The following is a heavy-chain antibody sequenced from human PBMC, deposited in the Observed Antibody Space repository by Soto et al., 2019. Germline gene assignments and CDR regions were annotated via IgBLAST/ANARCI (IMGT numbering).Heavy chain of an antibody. CDR3: ARDPNGDYLGAFDF. CDR1: GFTFSSFF. J-gene: IGHJ3*01. V-gene: IGHV3-23*01. D-gene: IGHD4-17*01. CDR2: IGANGGGT. Sequence: EVQLLEPGGGLVQPGGSLRLSCAASGFTFSSFFMSWVRQAPGKGLDWVSGIGANGGGTYYADSVKGRFIISRENSRNTLYLQINSLRAEDTAVYYCARDPNGDYLGAFDFWGQKTMVTVSS.